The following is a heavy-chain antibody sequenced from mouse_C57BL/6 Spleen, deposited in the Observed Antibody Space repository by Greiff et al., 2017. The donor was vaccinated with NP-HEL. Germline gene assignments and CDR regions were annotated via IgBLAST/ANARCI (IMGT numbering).Heavy chain of an antibody. CDR1: GYTFTDYY. CDR3: ARSLFTTVVAADAMDY. V-gene: IGHV1-75*01. Sequence: VKLMESGPELVKPGASVKISCKASGYTFTDYYINWVKQRPGQGLEWIGWIFPGSGSTYYNEKFKGKATLTVDKSSSTAYMLLSSLTSEDSAVYFCARSLFTTVVAADAMDYWGQGTSVTVSS. CDR2: IFPGSGST. J-gene: IGHJ4*01. D-gene: IGHD1-1*01.